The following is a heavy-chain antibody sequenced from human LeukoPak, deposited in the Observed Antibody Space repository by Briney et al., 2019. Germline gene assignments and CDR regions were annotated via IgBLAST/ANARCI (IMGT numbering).Heavy chain of an antibody. Sequence: SETLSLTCAVYGGSFSGYYWSWIRQPPGKGLEWIGEINHSGSTNYNPSLKSRVTISVDTSKNQFSLKLSSVTAADTAVYYCARALSSSWYKNWFGPWGQGTLVTVSS. CDR2: INHSGST. J-gene: IGHJ5*02. CDR1: GGSFSGYY. CDR3: ARALSSSWYKNWFGP. D-gene: IGHD6-13*01. V-gene: IGHV4-34*01.